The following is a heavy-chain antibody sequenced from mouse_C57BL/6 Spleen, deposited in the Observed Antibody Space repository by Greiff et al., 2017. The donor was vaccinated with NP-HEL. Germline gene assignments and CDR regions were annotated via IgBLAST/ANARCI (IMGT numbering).Heavy chain of an antibody. Sequence: QVQLQQSGAELVRPGTSVKVSCKASGYAFTNYLIEWVKQRPGQGLEWIGVINPGSGGTNYNEKFKGKATLTADKSSSPAYMQLSSLTSEDSAVYFCARSGTTVGFDYWGQGTTLTVSS. V-gene: IGHV1-54*01. D-gene: IGHD1-1*01. J-gene: IGHJ2*01. CDR2: INPGSGGT. CDR3: ARSGTTVGFDY. CDR1: GYAFTNYL.